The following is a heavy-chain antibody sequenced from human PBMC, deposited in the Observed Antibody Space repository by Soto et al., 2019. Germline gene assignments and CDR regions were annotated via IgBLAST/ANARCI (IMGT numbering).Heavy chain of an antibody. CDR1: GASISSTNW. V-gene: IGHV4-4*02. D-gene: IGHD3-16*01. CDR2: VYHTGYT. CDR3: ARDVGVSGFSYGLDV. Sequence: QVQLQESGPGLVKPSGTLSHTCDVSGASISSTNWWSWVRQPPGKGLVWIGEVYHTGYTNYNPSLSGRVTFSVDTSKNQFSLKLTSVTAADTAVYYCARDVGVSGFSYGLDVWGQGATVTVSS. J-gene: IGHJ6*02.